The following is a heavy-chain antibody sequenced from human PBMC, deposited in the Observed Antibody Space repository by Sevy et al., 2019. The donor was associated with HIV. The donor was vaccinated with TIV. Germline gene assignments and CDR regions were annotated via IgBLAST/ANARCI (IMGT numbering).Heavy chain of an antibody. J-gene: IGHJ3*02. V-gene: IGHV4-59*01. D-gene: IGHD3-10*01. Sequence: SETLSLTCTVSGGPINDFYWNWIRQPPGKGLEWIGYLYSLHHGRSTNYNLSLRSRVTISVDTSKNQFSLRLKSVTAADAAIYYWARSNWTRGVDGFDIWGQGTRVTVSS. CDR3: ARSNWTRGVDGFDI. CDR1: GGPINDFY. CDR2: LYSLHHGRST.